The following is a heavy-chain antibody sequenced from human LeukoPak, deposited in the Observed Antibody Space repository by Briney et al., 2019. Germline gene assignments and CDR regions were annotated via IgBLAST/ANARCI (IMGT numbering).Heavy chain of an antibody. V-gene: IGHV3-48*02. CDR2: ISVSGGVR. Sequence: GGSLRLSCVASGYPFSSYSMNWIRQAPGEGLEWVSYISVSGGVRSYADSVKGRFTISRDDARNSLYLQMNSLKDEDTAVYYCARDRGYFYDQLDYWGQGTLVTVSS. CDR3: ARDRGYFYDQLDY. D-gene: IGHD2/OR15-2a*01. J-gene: IGHJ4*02. CDR1: GYPFSSYS.